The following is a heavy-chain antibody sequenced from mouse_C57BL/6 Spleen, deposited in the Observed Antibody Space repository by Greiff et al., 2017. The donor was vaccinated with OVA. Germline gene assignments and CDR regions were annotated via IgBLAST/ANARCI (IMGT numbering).Heavy chain of an antibody. D-gene: IGHD1-2*01. CDR3: ARSANDLPFYAMDY. V-gene: IGHV1-81*01. Sequence: QVQLKESGAELARPGASVKLSCKASGYTFTSYGISWVKQRTGQGLEWIGEIYPRSGNTYYNEKFKGKATLTADKSSSTAYMELRSLTSEDSAVYFCARSANDLPFYAMDYWGQGTSVTVSS. CDR1: GYTFTSYG. CDR2: IYPRSGNT. J-gene: IGHJ4*01.